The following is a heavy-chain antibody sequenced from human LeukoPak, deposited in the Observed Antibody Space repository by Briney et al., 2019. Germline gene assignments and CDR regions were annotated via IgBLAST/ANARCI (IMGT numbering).Heavy chain of an antibody. J-gene: IGHJ3*02. D-gene: IGHD4-17*01. CDR3: ATDRLTTGAFDI. V-gene: IGHV1-69*04. CDR2: IIPMVDIA. Sequence: SVKVSCKASGGSFRSYAITWVRQAPGQGLEWMGRIIPMVDIANYAQKFQGRVTITADKSTVTAYMELSSLRSEDTAVYYCATDRLTTGAFDIWGQGTMVTVSS. CDR1: GGSFRSYA.